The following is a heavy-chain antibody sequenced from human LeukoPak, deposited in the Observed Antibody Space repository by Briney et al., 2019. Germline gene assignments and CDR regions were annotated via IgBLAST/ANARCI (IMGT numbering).Heavy chain of an antibody. V-gene: IGHV4-39*07. J-gene: IGHJ3*02. CDR3: ARGGVGADYGDYLGTFDI. D-gene: IGHD4-17*01. CDR1: GGSISSSSYY. CDR2: IYYSGST. Sequence: SETLSLTCTVSGGSISSSSYYWGWIRQPPGKGLEWIGSIYYSGSTYYNPSLKSRVTISVDTSKNQFSLKLNSVTAADTAVYYCARGGVGADYGDYLGTFDIWGQGTMVTVSS.